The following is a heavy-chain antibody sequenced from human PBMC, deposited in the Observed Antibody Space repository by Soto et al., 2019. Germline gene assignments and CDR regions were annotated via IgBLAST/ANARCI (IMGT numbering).Heavy chain of an antibody. CDR1: GGSISSYY. D-gene: IGHD3-3*01. Sequence: SETLSLTCTVSGGSISSYYWGWIRQPPGKGLEWIGSIYYSGSTNYNPSLKSRVTISIDTSKNQFSLKLSSVTAADTAVYYCARLLSGYYMGSDYWGQGTLVTVSS. CDR2: IYYSGST. J-gene: IGHJ4*02. CDR3: ARLLSGYYMGSDY. V-gene: IGHV4-59*08.